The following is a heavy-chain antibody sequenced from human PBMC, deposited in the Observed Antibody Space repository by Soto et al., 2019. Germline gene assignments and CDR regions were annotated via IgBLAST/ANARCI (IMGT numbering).Heavy chain of an antibody. CDR1: GGSISSSSYY. D-gene: IGHD6-19*01. V-gene: IGHV4-39*01. CDR2: IYYSGST. CDR3: ARSGYSSGWYDWFDP. J-gene: IGHJ5*02. Sequence: AETLSLTCTVSGGSISSSSYYWVWIRHPPGKGLEWIGSIYYSGSTYYNPSLKSRVTISVDTSKNQFSLKLSSVTAADTAVYYCARSGYSSGWYDWFDPWGQGTLVTVSS.